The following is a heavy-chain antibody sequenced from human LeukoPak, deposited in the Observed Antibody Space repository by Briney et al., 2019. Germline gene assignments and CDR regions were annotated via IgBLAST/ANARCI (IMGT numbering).Heavy chain of an antibody. CDR3: ARDLWPFVDTAMVPYYFDY. D-gene: IGHD5-18*01. Sequence: QPGGSLRLSCAASGFTFSSYWMHWVRQAPGKGLVWVSRINSNGSSTSYADSVKGRFTISRDNAKNTLYLQMNSLRAEDTAVYYCARDLWPFVDTAMVPYYFDYWGQGTLVTVSS. CDR2: INSNGSST. CDR1: GFTFSSYW. V-gene: IGHV3-74*01. J-gene: IGHJ4*02.